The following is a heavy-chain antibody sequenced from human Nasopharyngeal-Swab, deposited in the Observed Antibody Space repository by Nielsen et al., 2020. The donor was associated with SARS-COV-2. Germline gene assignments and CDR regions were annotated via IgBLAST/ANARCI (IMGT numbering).Heavy chain of an antibody. CDR1: GYTFTSYG. J-gene: IGHJ4*02. D-gene: IGHD3-10*01. Sequence: ASVKVSCKASGYTFTSYGISWVRQAPGQGLEWMGWISAYNGNTNYAQTLQGRVTMTTDTSTSAAYMELRSLRSDDTAVYYCARDQYAPITMVRGGLYYFDYWGQGTLVTVSS. V-gene: IGHV1-18*01. CDR2: ISAYNGNT. CDR3: ARDQYAPITMVRGGLYYFDY.